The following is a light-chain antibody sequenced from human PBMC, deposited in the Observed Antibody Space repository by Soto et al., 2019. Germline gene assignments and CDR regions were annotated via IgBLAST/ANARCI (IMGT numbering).Light chain of an antibody. CDR3: HQFNSYLLS. CDR2: DAP. Sequence: AIPLTQSPSSLSASVGDRVTITCRSSQGISGAFASSQQKPGKTPKLLIYDAPILESGVPSRFTGSGSGTDFTLNISSLQPEDFATYCCHQFNSYLLSFGEGTKVEI. V-gene: IGKV1-13*02. J-gene: IGKJ4*01. CDR1: QGISGA.